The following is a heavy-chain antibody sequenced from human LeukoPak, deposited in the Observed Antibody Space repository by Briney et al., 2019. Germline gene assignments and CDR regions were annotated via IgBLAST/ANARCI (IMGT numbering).Heavy chain of an antibody. CDR1: GFNFQIYA. CDR2: ISYGGDNK. J-gene: IGHJ4*02. V-gene: IGHV3-30*04. CDR3: SRDGPRDYDILTALDY. Sequence: GTSLRLSCAASGFNFQIYAMHWVRQAPGKGLEWVAIISYGGDNKYYADSVKGRFTISRDNSKSMLYLQMNGLRLEDTAVYYCSRDGPRDYDILTALDYWGQGTVVSVSS. D-gene: IGHD3-9*01.